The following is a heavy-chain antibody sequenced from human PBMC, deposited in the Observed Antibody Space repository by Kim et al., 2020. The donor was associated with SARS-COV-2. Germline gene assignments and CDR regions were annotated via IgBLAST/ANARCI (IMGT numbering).Heavy chain of an antibody. V-gene: IGHV4-34*01. J-gene: IGHJ3*02. CDR3: ARRSGYPEVWTAFHM. D-gene: IGHD6-13*01. Sequence: SETLSLTCAVYGLSFSGYYWTWIRQPPGKGLEWIGEINDSGSTRYNPSLKSRVTISVDRSKKQFSLKLNSLAAADTAVYYCARRSGYPEVWTAFHMWGQGTTVIVS. CDR2: INDSGST. CDR1: GLSFSGYY.